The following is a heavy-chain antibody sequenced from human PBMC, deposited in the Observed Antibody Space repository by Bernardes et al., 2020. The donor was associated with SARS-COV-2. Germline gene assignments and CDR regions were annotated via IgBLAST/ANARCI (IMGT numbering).Heavy chain of an antibody. Sequence: SVKVSCKASGGTFSSYAISWVRQAPGQGLEWMGGIIPIFGTANYAQKFQGRVTITADESTSTAYMELSSLRSEDTAVYYCARDRGNGGNIAVSYYYGMDVWGQGTTVTVSS. V-gene: IGHV1-69*13. CDR1: GGTFSSYA. CDR3: ARDRGNGGNIAVSYYYGMDV. D-gene: IGHD2-15*01. J-gene: IGHJ6*02. CDR2: IIPIFGTA.